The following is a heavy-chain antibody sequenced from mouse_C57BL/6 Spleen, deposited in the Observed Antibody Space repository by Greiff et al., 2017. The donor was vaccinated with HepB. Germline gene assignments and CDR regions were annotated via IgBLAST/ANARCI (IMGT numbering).Heavy chain of an antibody. CDR2: IYPRSGNT. J-gene: IGHJ1*03. D-gene: IGHD1-1*01. CDR3: ARSTTVVASLDFDV. V-gene: IGHV1-81*01. Sequence: QVQLQQSGAELARPGASVKLSCKASGYTFTSYGISWVKQRTGQGLEWIGEIYPRSGNTYYNEKFKGKATLTADKSSSTAYMELRSLTSEDSAVYFCARSTTVVASLDFDVWGTGTTVTVSS. CDR1: GYTFTSYG.